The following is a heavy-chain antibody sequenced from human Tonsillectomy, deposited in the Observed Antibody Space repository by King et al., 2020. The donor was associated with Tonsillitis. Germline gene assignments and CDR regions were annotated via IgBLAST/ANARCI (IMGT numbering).Heavy chain of an antibody. V-gene: IGHV3-74*01. J-gene: IGHJ3*02. CDR1: GFTFSSYW. CDR2: INSDGSST. Sequence: VQLVESGGGLVQPGGSLRLSCAASGFTFSSYWMHCVRQVPGKGLVWISRINSDGSSTSYANSVKGRFTISRDNAKNTLYLQMNSLRAEDTAVYYCATGSGHAFDIWGEGTMVTVSS. CDR3: ATGSGHAFDI.